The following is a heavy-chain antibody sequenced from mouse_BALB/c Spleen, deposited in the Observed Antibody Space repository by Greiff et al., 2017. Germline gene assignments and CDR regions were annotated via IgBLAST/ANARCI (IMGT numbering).Heavy chain of an antibody. D-gene: IGHD2-10*01. V-gene: IGHV1-5*01. CDR2: IYPGNSDT. J-gene: IGHJ1*01. Sequence: EVKLQQSGTVLARPGASVKMSCKASGYTFTSYWMHWVKQRPGQGLEWIGAIYPGNSDTSYNQKFKGKAKLTAVTSTSTAYMELSSLTNEDSAVYYCVTSYGNYVWYFDVWGAGTTVTVSS. CDR1: GYTFTSYW. CDR3: VTSYGNYVWYFDV.